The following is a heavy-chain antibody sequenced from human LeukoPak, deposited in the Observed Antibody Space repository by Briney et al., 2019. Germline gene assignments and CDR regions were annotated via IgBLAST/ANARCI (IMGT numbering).Heavy chain of an antibody. CDR3: AAPPRSGYHAFDI. D-gene: IGHD5-12*01. Sequence: GGSLRLSCAASGLTFSDYYMSWIRQAPGKGLEWVSYISSSGSTIYYADSVKGRFTISRDNARNSLYLQMNSLRAEDTAVYYCAAPPRSGYHAFDIWGQGTMVTVSS. V-gene: IGHV3-11*01. CDR2: ISSSGSTI. CDR1: GLTFSDYY. J-gene: IGHJ3*02.